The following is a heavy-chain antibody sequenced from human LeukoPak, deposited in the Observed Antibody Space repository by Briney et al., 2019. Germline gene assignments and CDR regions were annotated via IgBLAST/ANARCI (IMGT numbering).Heavy chain of an antibody. Sequence: PGGTLRLSCAASGFTFSSYGMTWVRQAPGKGLEWVSTISGVGATTYDTDSVKGRFTISRDNSKNTLYLQMNSLRAEDTAVYYCAKARHRTAAGPTFDPWGQGTLVTVSS. J-gene: IGHJ5*02. CDR2: ISGVGATT. CDR1: GFTFSSYG. D-gene: IGHD6-13*01. CDR3: AKARHRTAAGPTFDP. V-gene: IGHV3-23*01.